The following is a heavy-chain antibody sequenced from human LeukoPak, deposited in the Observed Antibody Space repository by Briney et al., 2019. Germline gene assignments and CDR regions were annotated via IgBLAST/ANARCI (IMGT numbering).Heavy chain of an antibody. CDR2: INHSGSA. Sequence: PSETLSLACAVYGGSFSNYYWSWIRQPPGKGLEWIGEINHSGSANYNPSLESQVTILVDTSKSQVSLKVSSVTAADTAVYYCARSGTYQHSSSYDYWGQGTLITVSS. V-gene: IGHV4-34*01. D-gene: IGHD3-10*01. J-gene: IGHJ4*02. CDR3: ARSGTYQHSSSYDY. CDR1: GGSFSNYY.